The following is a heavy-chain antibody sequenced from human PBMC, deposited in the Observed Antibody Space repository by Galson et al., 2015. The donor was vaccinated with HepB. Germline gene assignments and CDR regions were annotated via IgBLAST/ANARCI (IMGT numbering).Heavy chain of an antibody. J-gene: IGHJ4*02. Sequence: SLRLSCAASGFTFSSYAMHWVRQAPGKGLEWVAVISYDGSNKYYADSVKGRFTISRDNSKNTLYLQMNSLRAEDTAVYYCARAAPTEPGDYFDYWGQGTLVTVSS. CDR3: ARAAPTEPGDYFDY. D-gene: IGHD1-14*01. CDR2: ISYDGSNK. CDR1: GFTFSSYA. V-gene: IGHV3-30*04.